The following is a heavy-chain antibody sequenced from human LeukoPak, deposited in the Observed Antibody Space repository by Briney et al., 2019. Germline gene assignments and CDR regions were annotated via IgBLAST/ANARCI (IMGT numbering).Heavy chain of an antibody. D-gene: IGHD3-10*01. Sequence: ASVEVSCKASGYTFTSCDINWVRQATGQGLEWMGWMNPNSGNTGYAQKFQGRVTMTRNTSISTAYMELSSLRSEDTAVYYCARAMVRGVIITSRWFDPWGQGTLVTVSS. V-gene: IGHV1-8*01. CDR1: GYTFTSCD. CDR3: ARAMVRGVIITSRWFDP. J-gene: IGHJ5*02. CDR2: MNPNSGNT.